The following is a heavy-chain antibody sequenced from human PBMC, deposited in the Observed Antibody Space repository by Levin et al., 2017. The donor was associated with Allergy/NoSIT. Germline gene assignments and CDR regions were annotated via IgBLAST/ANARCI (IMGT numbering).Heavy chain of an antibody. CDR2: ISYDGSNK. D-gene: IGHD6-6*01. Sequence: SLKISCAASGFPFSSYGMHWVRQAPGKGLEWVAVISYDGSNKYYADSVKGRFTISRDNSKNTLYLQMNSLRAEDTAVYYCAKLSSSSSALDYWGQGTLVTVSS. CDR1: GFPFSSYG. CDR3: AKLSSSSSALDY. V-gene: IGHV3-30*18. J-gene: IGHJ4*02.